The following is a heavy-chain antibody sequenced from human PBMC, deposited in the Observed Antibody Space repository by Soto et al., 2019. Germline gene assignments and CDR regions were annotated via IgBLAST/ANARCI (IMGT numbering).Heavy chain of an antibody. J-gene: IGHJ6*03. CDR1: GYTFTRYG. D-gene: IGHD2-15*01. Sequence: ASVKVSCKASGYTFTRYGISWVRQAPGQGLEWMGWISGYNDNTKYAQKLQDRITTTTDTSMSTVYMELRSLRSDDTAVYYCARLIGYCSGGSCDYYYMDVRCKGTTDIGS. CDR3: ARLIGYCSGGSCDYYYMDV. V-gene: IGHV1-18*04. CDR2: ISGYNDNT.